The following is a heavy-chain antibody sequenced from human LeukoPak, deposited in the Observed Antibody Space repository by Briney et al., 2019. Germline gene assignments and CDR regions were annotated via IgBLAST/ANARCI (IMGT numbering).Heavy chain of an antibody. J-gene: IGHJ3*02. D-gene: IGHD3-22*01. CDR1: GGSFSGYY. V-gene: IGHV4-34*01. CDR2: INHSGST. CDR3: ARGATMIVVVIKAFDI. Sequence: SETLSLTCAVYGGSFSGYYWSWIRQPPGKGLEWIGEINHSGSTNYNPSLKSRVTISVDTSKNQFSLKLSSVTAADTAVYYCARGATMIVVVIKAFDIWAKGQWSPSLQ.